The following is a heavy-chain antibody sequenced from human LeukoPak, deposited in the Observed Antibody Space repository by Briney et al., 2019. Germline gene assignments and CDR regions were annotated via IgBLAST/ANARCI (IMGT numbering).Heavy chain of an antibody. J-gene: IGHJ4*02. CDR2: IKQDGSEK. Sequence: GGSLRLSCAASGFTFSSYWMSWVRQAPGKGLEWVANIKQDGSEKYYVDSVKGRFTISRDNAKNSLYLQMNSLRAEDTAVYYCARDDDYGDYRGLDYWGQGTLVAVSS. CDR1: GFTFSSYW. D-gene: IGHD4-17*01. V-gene: IGHV3-7*01. CDR3: ARDDDYGDYRGLDY.